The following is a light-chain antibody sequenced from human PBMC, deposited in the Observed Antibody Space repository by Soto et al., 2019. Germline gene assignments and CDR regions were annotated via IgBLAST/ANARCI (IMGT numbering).Light chain of an antibody. Sequence: DIQMTHSPSSLSASLGDRVTITCRASQSISSYLNWYQQKPGKGPKVLIYAASSLQSGVPSRFSGSGSGTAFTLTISSLQPEDFATYYCQQTYSTPPITFGQGTRLEIK. J-gene: IGKJ5*01. CDR1: QSISSY. V-gene: IGKV1-39*01. CDR2: AAS. CDR3: QQTYSTPPIT.